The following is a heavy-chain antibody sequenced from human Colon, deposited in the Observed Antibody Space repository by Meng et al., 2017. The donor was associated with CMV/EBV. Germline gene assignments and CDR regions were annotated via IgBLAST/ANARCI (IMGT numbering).Heavy chain of an antibody. CDR2: ISSGGHTI. J-gene: IGHJ5*02. CDR3: ARLRGNWFDP. Sequence: GESLKISCVTSGFTFSSYEMNWVRQAPGKGLEWVSYISSGGHTINYADSVKGRFTISRDNAKNSLYLQMNSLRAEDTAVYYCARLRGNWFDPWGQGTLVTVSS. D-gene: IGHD3-16*01. V-gene: IGHV3-48*03. CDR1: GFTFSSYE.